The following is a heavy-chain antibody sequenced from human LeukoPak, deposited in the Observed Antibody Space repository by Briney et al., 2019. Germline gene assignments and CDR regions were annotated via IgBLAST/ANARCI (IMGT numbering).Heavy chain of an antibody. CDR3: VGGDSREL. V-gene: IGHV3-21*01. CDR2: IGRTSVDK. J-gene: IGHJ4*02. Sequence: GGSLGLSCAGSGFTFNTYTMNWVRQAPGKGLEWISSIGRTSVDKYYAASVRGRFTISRDNSKNSLYVEMSSLRAEDTAVYYCVGGDSRELWGQGTLVTVSS. CDR1: GFTFNTYT. D-gene: IGHD3-22*01.